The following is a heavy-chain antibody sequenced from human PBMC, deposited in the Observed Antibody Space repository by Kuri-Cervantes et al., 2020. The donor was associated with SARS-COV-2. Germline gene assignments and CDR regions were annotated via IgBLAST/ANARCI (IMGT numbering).Heavy chain of an antibody. CDR2: IYSGGST. D-gene: IGHD6-13*01. CDR1: GFTVSSNY. CDR3: ARDLQQLVRGYFDY. J-gene: IGHJ4*02. V-gene: IGHV3-53*01. Sequence: GSLRLSCAASGFTVSSNYMSWVRQAPGKGLEWVSVIYSGGSTYYADSVKGRFTISRDNAKNSLYLQMNSLRAEDTAVYYCARDLQQLVRGYFDYWGQGTLVTVSS.